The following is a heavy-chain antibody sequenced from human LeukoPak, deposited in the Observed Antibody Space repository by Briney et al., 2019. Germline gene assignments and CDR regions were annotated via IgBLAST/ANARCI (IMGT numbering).Heavy chain of an antibody. J-gene: IGHJ4*02. CDR2: IYTSGTT. CDR3: ARDLDYYDSSGYYLNDY. Sequence: PSETLSLTCTVSGGSISSYYWSWIRQPAGKGLEWIGRIYTSGTTNYNPSLKSRVTMSVDTSKNQFSLKLSPVTAADTAVYYCARDLDYYDSSGYYLNDYWGQGTLVTVSS. CDR1: GGSISSYY. V-gene: IGHV4-4*07. D-gene: IGHD3-22*01.